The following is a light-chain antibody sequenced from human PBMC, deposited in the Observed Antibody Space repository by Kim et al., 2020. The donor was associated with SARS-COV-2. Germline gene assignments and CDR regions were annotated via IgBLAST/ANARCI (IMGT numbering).Light chain of an antibody. CDR2: DVS. CDR3: SSYTSSSTWV. V-gene: IGLV2-14*01. Sequence: QSALTQPASVSGSPGQSFTISCTGTSSDVGGYNYVSWYQQHPGKAPKLMIYDVSKRPSGVSNRFSGSKSGNTASLTISGLQAEDEADYYCSSYTSSSTWVFGTGTKVTVL. CDR1: SSDVGGYNY. J-gene: IGLJ1*01.